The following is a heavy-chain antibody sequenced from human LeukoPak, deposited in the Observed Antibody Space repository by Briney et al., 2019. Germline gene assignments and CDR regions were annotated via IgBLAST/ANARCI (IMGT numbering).Heavy chain of an antibody. CDR3: TRDSGLTGYDLLDY. CDR1: GFTFSSYE. Sequence: GGSLRLSCAASGFTFSSYEMNWVRQAPGKGLEWVSYISSSGSTIYYADSVKGRFTISRDNAENSLFLQMNSLRVEDTAIYYRTRDSGLTGYDLLDYWGQGTLVTVSS. D-gene: IGHD5-12*01. CDR2: ISSSGSTI. J-gene: IGHJ4*02. V-gene: IGHV3-48*03.